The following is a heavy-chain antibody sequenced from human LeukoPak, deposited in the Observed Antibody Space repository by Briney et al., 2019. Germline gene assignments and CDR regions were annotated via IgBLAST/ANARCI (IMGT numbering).Heavy chain of an antibody. J-gene: IGHJ4*02. Sequence: SETLSLTCTVSGGSISSDYWSWIRQPPGKGLEWIGYISYSGRTYYNTSLRSRVTISVDTSKNHFSLKLSSVTAADTAVYYCARGLYRYGSSTFDYWGQGTLVTVSS. CDR3: ARGLYRYGSSTFDY. V-gene: IGHV4-59*08. CDR1: GGSISSDY. CDR2: ISYSGRT. D-gene: IGHD2-2*02.